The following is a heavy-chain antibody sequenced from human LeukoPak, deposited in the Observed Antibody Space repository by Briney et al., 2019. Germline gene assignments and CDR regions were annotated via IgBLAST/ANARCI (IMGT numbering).Heavy chain of an antibody. Sequence: PGGSLRLSCAASGLMFSAYGMHWVRQAPGKGLEWVAFIRYDGSNKYYTDSVKGRFTISRDNSQNTLYLQMNSLRIEDTAVYYCAKLRRAMVSFRLLGAFDIWGQGTMVTVSS. D-gene: IGHD5-18*01. CDR1: GLMFSAYG. CDR3: AKLRRAMVSFRLLGAFDI. CDR2: IRYDGSNK. J-gene: IGHJ3*02. V-gene: IGHV3-30*02.